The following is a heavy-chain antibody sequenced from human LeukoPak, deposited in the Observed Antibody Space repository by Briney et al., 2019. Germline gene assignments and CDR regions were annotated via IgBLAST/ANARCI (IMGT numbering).Heavy chain of an antibody. CDR3: ATDRWGTAVAILGRYAFDI. D-gene: IGHD6-19*01. V-gene: IGHV1-24*01. Sequence: GASVKVSCKVSGYTLTELSMHWVRQAPGKGLEWMGGFDPEDGETIYAQKFQGRVTMTEDTSTDTAYMELSSLRSEDTAVYYCATDRWGTAVAILGRYAFDIWGQGTMVTVSS. CDR2: FDPEDGET. J-gene: IGHJ3*02. CDR1: GYTLTELS.